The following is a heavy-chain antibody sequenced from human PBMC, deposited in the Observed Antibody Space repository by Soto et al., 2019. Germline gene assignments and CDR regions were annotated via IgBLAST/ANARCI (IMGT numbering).Heavy chain of an antibody. CDR1: GFTFGSYW. D-gene: IGHD1-26*01. Sequence: PGGSLRLSCAASGFTFGSYWMHWVRQAPGKGLVWVSRINSDGSSTSYADSVKGRFTISRDNAKNTLYLQMNSLRAEDTAVYYCARESIVGATWPDYWGQGTLVTVSS. CDR3: ARESIVGATWPDY. J-gene: IGHJ4*02. CDR2: INSDGSST. V-gene: IGHV3-74*01.